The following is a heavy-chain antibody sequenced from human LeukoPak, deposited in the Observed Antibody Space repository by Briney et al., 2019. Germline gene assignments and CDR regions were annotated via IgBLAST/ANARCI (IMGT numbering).Heavy chain of an antibody. CDR2: INPNSGGT. CDR3: ARGGYSYAVDY. Sequence: ASVKVSCKASGYTFTSYDINWVRQAAGQGLEWMGWINPNSGGTNYAQNFQGRVTMTRDTSASTVYMELTGLTSDDTAVYFCARGGYSYAVDYWGQGTLVTVSS. D-gene: IGHD5-18*01. J-gene: IGHJ4*02. CDR1: GYTFTSYD. V-gene: IGHV1-2*02.